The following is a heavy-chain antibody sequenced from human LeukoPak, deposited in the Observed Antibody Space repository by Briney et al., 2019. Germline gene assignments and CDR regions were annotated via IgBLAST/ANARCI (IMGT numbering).Heavy chain of an antibody. CDR1: GYSLTDYH. D-gene: IGHD2-2*01. J-gene: IGHJ3*02. CDR2: INPNSGGT. V-gene: IGHV1-2*06. Sequence: ASVKVSCKASGYSLTDYHIHWVRQAPGQGLEWMGRINPNSGGTNYAQKFQGRVTMTRDTSISTAYMELSRLRSDDTAVYYCARVFREIGRSTYHDAFDIWAKGQWSPSLQ. CDR3: ARVFREIGRSTYHDAFDI.